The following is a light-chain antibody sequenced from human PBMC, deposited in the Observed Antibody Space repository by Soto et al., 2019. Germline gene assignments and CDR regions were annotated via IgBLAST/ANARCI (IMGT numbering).Light chain of an antibody. J-gene: IGKJ1*01. CDR2: GAS. CDR3: QHFVNSLTCT. CDR1: QSVSSTY. Sequence: ELVLTQSPGTLSLSPAERATLSCRASQSVSSTYSISYQQKPAQAPRLLIYGASSRATGVPERFSGGGSGTDFTPAISRLVREGLAVYYCQHFVNSLTCTFSQGTEV. V-gene: IGKV3-20*01.